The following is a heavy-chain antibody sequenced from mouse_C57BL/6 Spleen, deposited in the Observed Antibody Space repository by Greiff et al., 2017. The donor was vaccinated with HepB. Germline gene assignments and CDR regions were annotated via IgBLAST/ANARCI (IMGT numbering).Heavy chain of an antibody. CDR2: IHPNSGST. Sequence: QVQLQQPGAELVKPGASVKLSCKASGYTFTSYWMHWVKQRPGQGLEWIGMIHPNSGSTNYNEKFKSKATLTVDKSSSTAYMQLSSLTSEDSAVYYCAREGDYGYDQAWFAYWGQGTLVTVSA. D-gene: IGHD2-2*01. V-gene: IGHV1-64*01. J-gene: IGHJ3*01. CDR1: GYTFTSYW. CDR3: AREGDYGYDQAWFAY.